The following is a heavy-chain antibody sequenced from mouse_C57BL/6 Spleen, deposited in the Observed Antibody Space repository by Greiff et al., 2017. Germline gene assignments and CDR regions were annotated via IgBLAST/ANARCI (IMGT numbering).Heavy chain of an antibody. Sequence: EVQLQQSGPELVKPGASVKISCKASGYTFTDYYMNWVKQSHGKSLEWIGDINPNNGGTSYNQKFKGKATLTVDKSSSTAYMELRSLTSEDSAVYYCARASYYSNYGFDYWGQGTTLTVSS. CDR3: ARASYYSNYGFDY. J-gene: IGHJ2*01. CDR1: GYTFTDYY. CDR2: INPNNGGT. V-gene: IGHV1-26*01. D-gene: IGHD2-5*01.